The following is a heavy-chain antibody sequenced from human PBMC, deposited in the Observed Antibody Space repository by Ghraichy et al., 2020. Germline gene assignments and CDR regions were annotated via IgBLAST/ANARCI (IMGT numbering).Heavy chain of an antibody. V-gene: IGHV4-59*01. D-gene: IGHD5-18*01. CDR1: GGSISSYY. CDR2: IYYSGST. CDR3: ARVPFVLNSYGRTPYYYYGMDV. Sequence: SETLSLTCTVSGGSISSYYWSWIRQPPGKGLEWIGYIYYSGSTNYNPSLKSRVTISVDTSKNRFSLKLSSVTAADTAVYYCARVPFVLNSYGRTPYYYYGMDVWGQGTTVTVSS. J-gene: IGHJ6*02.